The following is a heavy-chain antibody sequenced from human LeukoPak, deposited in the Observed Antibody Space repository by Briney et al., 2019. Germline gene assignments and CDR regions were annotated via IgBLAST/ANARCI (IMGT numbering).Heavy chain of an antibody. D-gene: IGHD3-10*01. J-gene: IGHJ6*02. V-gene: IGHV1-18*01. CDR3: ARDRMVRGVIGNYYYYYGMDV. CDR1: RYTFTSYG. CDR2: ISSYNGNI. Sequence: ASVNVSFKASRYTFTSYGLSCLRQAPGQGLEGMGWISSYNGNINYGQKLKGRVTMTTDRSTSTAYMELRSLRSDDTAVYYCARDRMVRGVIGNYYYYYGMDVWGQGTTVIVSS.